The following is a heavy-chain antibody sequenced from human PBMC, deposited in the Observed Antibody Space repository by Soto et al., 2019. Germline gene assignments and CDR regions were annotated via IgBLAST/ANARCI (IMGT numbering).Heavy chain of an antibody. CDR1: GFTFSSYW. D-gene: IGHD3-10*01. J-gene: IGHJ6*02. Sequence: EVQLVESGGGLVQPGGSLRLSCAASGFTFSSYWMSWVRQAPGKGLEWVANIKQDGSEKYYVDSVKGRFTISRDNAKNSLYLQMNGLRAEDTAVYYWAREGYYGYLYGMDVWGQGTTVTVSS. CDR2: IKQDGSEK. V-gene: IGHV3-7*01. CDR3: AREGYYGYLYGMDV.